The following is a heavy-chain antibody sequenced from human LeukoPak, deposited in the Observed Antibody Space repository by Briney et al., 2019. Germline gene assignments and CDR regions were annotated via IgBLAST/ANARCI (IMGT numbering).Heavy chain of an antibody. J-gene: IGHJ4*02. D-gene: IGHD3-22*01. CDR2: IYYSGNT. Sequence: PSETLSLTCTVSGGSISSSDYYWAWIRQPPGRSLEWIGSIYYSGNTHYNPSLKSRVTISVDTSKNQFSLKLSSVTAADTAVYYCARESYYDTNGAYAIEYWGQGTLVTVSS. V-gene: IGHV4-39*02. CDR1: GGSISSSDYY. CDR3: ARESYYDTNGAYAIEY.